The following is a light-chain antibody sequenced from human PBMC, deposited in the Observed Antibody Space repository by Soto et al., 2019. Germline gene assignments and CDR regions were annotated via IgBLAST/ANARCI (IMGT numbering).Light chain of an antibody. J-gene: IGKJ2*01. CDR3: QQYNSFPYT. CDR1: QSIRSW. V-gene: IGKV1-5*03. Sequence: DIQLTQSPSTLSASVGDRVTITCRASQSIRSWLAWYQQKPGKAPKLLIYKASSLESGVPSRFRGRGSGTEFTLTISSLQPDDFATYYCQQYNSFPYTFGQGTKLEIK. CDR2: KAS.